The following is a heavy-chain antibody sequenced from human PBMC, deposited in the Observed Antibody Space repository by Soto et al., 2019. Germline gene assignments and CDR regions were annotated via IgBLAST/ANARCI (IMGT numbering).Heavy chain of an antibody. Sequence: EVQLLESGGGLVQPGGSLRLSCAASGFTFSSYAMRWVRLAPGKGLEWFSSIGGSGGTYYADSVKGRFTSSRDNSKNMLYLHLNSLRAEDTAMYYCAKGQGWSYYYDSWGQGTLVTVSS. CDR2: IGGSGGT. D-gene: IGHD2-15*01. V-gene: IGHV3-23*01. J-gene: IGHJ4*02. CDR1: GFTFSSYA. CDR3: AKGQGWSYYYDS.